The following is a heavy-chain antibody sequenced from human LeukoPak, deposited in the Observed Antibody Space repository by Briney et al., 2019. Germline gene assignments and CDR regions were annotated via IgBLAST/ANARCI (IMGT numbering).Heavy chain of an antibody. CDR2: MNQDGSEY. Sequence: GGSLRLSCAASGFTFSKYWMSWVRQAPGKGLEWVANMNQDGSEYYYVDSVKGRFTISRENAKNSLYLQMNSLRAEDTAVYYCARDSDFDYWGQGTLVTVSS. D-gene: IGHD1-26*01. J-gene: IGHJ4*02. V-gene: IGHV3-7*01. CDR1: GFTFSKYW. CDR3: ARDSDFDY.